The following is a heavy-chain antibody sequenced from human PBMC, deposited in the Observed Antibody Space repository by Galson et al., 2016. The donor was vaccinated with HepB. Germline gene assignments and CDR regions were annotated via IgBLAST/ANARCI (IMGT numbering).Heavy chain of an antibody. V-gene: IGHV5-10-1*04. CDR1: GYNFTNYW. J-gene: IGHJ4*02. CDR3: VRGALRFFDSCDY. CDR2: IDPSDSYT. Sequence: QSGAEVKKSGESLRISCKGSGYNFTNYWISWVRQMPGKGLEWMGRIDPSDSYTNYSPSFQGQVTISADKSITTAYLQWSTLKASDSAMYYCVRGALRFFDSCDYWGQGTLVTVSS. D-gene: IGHD3-3*01.